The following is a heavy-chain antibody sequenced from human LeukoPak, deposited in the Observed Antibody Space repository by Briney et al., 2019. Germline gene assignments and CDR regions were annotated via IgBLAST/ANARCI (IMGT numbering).Heavy chain of an antibody. CDR2: IYYSGST. Sequence: PSEALSLTCTVSGGSISSGDYYWSWIRQPPGKGLEWIGYIYYSGSTYYNPSLKSRVTISVDTSKNQFSLKLSSVTAADTAVYYCARDRFLSHYYYGMDVWGQGTTVTVSS. CDR1: GGSISSGDYY. D-gene: IGHD2-21*01. J-gene: IGHJ6*02. V-gene: IGHV4-30-4*01. CDR3: ARDRFLSHYYYGMDV.